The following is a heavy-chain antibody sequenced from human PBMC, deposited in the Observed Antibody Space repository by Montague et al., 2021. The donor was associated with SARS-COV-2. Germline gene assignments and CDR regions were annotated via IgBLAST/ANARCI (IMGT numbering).Heavy chain of an antibody. CDR3: AGEDFCFCGMDF. Sequence: SETLSLTCAVSGGALNSGSYYWGWIRQPPGKGLGWLASIHYSGYSYNHPSLRSGVTISVDLAKNQFSLKVSSVTAADTAVYYCAGEDFCFCGMDFWGQGTTVTVSS. CDR1: GGALNSGSYY. V-gene: IGHV4-39*02. CDR2: IHYSGYS. J-gene: IGHJ6*02.